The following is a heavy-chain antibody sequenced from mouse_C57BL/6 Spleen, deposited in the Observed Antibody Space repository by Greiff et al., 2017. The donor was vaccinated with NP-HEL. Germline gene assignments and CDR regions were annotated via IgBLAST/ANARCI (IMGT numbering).Heavy chain of an antibody. D-gene: IGHD2-1*01. J-gene: IGHJ1*03. Sequence: EVKLVESGGGLVQPGGSLKLSCAASGFTFSDYYMYWVRQTPEKRLEWVAYISNGGGSTYYPDTVKGRFTIFRDNAKNTLYLQMSRLKSEDTAMYYCARQKGGLPEYFYVWGTGTTVTVSS. V-gene: IGHV5-12*01. CDR2: ISNGGGST. CDR1: GFTFSDYY. CDR3: ARQKGGLPEYFYV.